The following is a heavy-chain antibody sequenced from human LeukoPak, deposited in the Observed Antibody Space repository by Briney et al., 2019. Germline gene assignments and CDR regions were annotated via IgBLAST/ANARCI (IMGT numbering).Heavy chain of an antibody. CDR2: TYYSGST. D-gene: IGHD3/OR15-3a*01. Sequence: SETLSLTCTVSGDSVSSSSSYWGWIRQPPGEGLEWIGSTYYSGSTYYNTSLKSRVTISVDTSKNQFSLRLTSVTAADTAVYYCARQTGSGLFILPGGQGTLVTVSS. CDR3: ARQTGSGLFILP. V-gene: IGHV4-39*01. J-gene: IGHJ4*02. CDR1: GDSVSSSSSY.